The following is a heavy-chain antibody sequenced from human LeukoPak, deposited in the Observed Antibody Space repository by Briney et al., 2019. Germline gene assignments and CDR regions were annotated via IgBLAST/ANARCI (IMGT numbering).Heavy chain of an antibody. J-gene: IGHJ5*02. CDR1: GYNFIGYF. V-gene: IGHV1-2*02. Sequence: ASVKVSCKASGYNFIGYFIHWVRQAPGQGLEWMGWIIPNNGGTNYAQKFQGRVTMTRDTSINTAYMELSGLRFDDTAVYYCARDHGGSSWLFAPWGQGTLVTVSS. D-gene: IGHD2-15*01. CDR3: ARDHGGSSWLFAP. CDR2: IIPNNGGT.